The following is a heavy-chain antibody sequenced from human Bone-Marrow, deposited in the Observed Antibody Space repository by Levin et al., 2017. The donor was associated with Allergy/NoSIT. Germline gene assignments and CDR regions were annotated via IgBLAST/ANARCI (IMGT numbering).Heavy chain of an antibody. Sequence: ASVKVSCKASGYTFTDYYVHWVRQAPGQGPEWMGWINPKSGTTHYAQKFQGRVTMTRDTSSSTAYMELSRLKSDDTAVYYCAKCDFYFYNGLDVWGQGTAVTVSS. CDR1: GYTFTDYY. V-gene: IGHV1-2*02. CDR3: AKCDFYFYNGLDV. J-gene: IGHJ6*02. CDR2: INPKSGTT.